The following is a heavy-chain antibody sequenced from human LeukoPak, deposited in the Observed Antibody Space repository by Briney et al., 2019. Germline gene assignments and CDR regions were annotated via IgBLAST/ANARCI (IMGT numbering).Heavy chain of an antibody. CDR2: IYYGGST. V-gene: IGHV4-59*01. J-gene: IGHJ6*03. CDR3: ARVGVGYGSGSYYRADYYYYMDV. D-gene: IGHD3-10*01. Sequence: SETLSLTCTVSGGSISSYYWSWIRQPPGKGLEWIGYIYYGGSTNYNPSLKSRVTISVDTSKNQFSLKLSSVTAADTAVYYCARVGVGYGSGSYYRADYYYYMDVWGKGTTVTISS. CDR1: GGSISSYY.